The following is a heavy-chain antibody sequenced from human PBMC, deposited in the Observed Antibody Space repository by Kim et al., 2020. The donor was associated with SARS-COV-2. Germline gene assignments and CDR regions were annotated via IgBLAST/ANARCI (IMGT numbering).Heavy chain of an antibody. D-gene: IGHD2-2*01. CDR2: IDPSDSYT. CDR1: GYSFTSYW. J-gene: IGHJ6*02. V-gene: IGHV5-10-1*01. Sequence: GESLKISCKGSGYSFTSYWISWVRQMPGKGLEWMGRIDPSDSYTNYSPSFQGHVSISADKSISTASLQWSSLKASDTAMYYCAGHVGLDVLGQCSSTSCSSGMDVWGQGTTVTVSS. CDR3: AGHVGLDVLGQCSSTSCSSGMDV.